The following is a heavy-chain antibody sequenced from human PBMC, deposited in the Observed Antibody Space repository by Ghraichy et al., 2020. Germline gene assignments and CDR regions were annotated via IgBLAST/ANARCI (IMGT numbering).Heavy chain of an antibody. CDR2: IYSSGTS. Sequence: TLSLTCVVSGGSISGYHWSWIRQSAGKGLEWIGRIYSSGTSNYNPSLKGRVTMSVDTSKNQFSLKVSFVTAADTAVYYCARVISEALFDYWGRGTLVTVSS. V-gene: IGHV4-4*07. D-gene: IGHD3-10*01. CDR1: GGSISGYH. J-gene: IGHJ4*02. CDR3: ARVISEALFDY.